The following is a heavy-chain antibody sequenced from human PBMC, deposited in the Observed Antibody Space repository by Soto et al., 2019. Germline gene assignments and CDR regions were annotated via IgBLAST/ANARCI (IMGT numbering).Heavy chain of an antibody. J-gene: IGHJ5*02. CDR3: ARRTATRPLLP. CDR2: INPDNGNT. V-gene: IGHV1-3*01. D-gene: IGHD2-8*02. Sequence: ASVRLSRKASGDTFTRYPMNGVRRAPGQRLDWMGWINPDNGNTKSSQKFQDRVIITRDTSASTAYMDLSRLRSEDTAVYYYARRTATRPLLPWGQGTLETVS. CDR1: GDTFTRYP.